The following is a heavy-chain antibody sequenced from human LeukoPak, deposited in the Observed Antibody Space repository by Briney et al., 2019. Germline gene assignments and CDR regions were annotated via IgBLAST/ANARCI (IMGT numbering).Heavy chain of an antibody. V-gene: IGHV3-74*01. CDR2: ISHDGII. D-gene: IGHD5-24*01. CDR3: ARDWVYKIDY. CDR1: GFTFSSYV. J-gene: IGHJ4*02. Sequence: GGSLRLSCEPAGFTFSSYVMHWVRRTPGKGLVWVSRISHDGIISYADSVKGRFTISRDNAKNTLILQMNSLRVEDTAVYYCARDWVYKIDYWGRGTLVTVSS.